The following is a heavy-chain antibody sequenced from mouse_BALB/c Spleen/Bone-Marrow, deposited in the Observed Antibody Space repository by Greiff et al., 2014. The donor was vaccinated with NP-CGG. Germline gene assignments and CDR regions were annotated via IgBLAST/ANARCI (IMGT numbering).Heavy chain of an antibody. CDR2: IRNKANGYTT. CDR3: ARDIHGRDS. CDR1: GFTFTDYY. V-gene: IGHV7-3*02. Sequence: DVKLQESGGGLVQPGGSLRLSCATSGFTFTDYYMSWVRQPPGKALEWLGFIRNKANGYTTEYSASVKGRFTISRDNSQSILYLQMNTLRAEDSATYYCARDIHGRDSWGQGTTLTVSS. J-gene: IGHJ2*01.